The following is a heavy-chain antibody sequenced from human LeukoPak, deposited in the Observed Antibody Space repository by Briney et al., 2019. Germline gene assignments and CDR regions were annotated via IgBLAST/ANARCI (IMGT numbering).Heavy chain of an antibody. V-gene: IGHV4-39*01. Sequence: SETLSLTCTVSGGSISSSSYYWGWIRQPPGKGLEWIGSIYYSGSTYYNPSLKSRVTISVDTSKNQFSLKLSSVTAADTAVYYCARRTSLYSSSYRYDYWGQGTPVTVSS. CDR1: GGSISSSSYY. CDR3: ARRTSLYSSSYRYDY. J-gene: IGHJ4*02. D-gene: IGHD6-6*01. CDR2: IYYSGST.